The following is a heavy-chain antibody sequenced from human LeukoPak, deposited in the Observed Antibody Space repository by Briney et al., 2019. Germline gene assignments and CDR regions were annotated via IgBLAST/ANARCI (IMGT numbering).Heavy chain of an antibody. V-gene: IGHV3-23*01. J-gene: IGHJ4*02. D-gene: IGHD3-3*01. Sequence: GGSLRLSCAASAFTFSSYAMSWVRQAPGKGLEWVSSISTSDGTTYYADSVKGRFTISRDNSKNTLYLQMNSLRAEDTAVYYCAKPQRFLEWLLLRPYYFDYWGQGTLVTVSS. CDR3: AKPQRFLEWLLLRPYYFDY. CDR2: ISTSDGTT. CDR1: AFTFSSYA.